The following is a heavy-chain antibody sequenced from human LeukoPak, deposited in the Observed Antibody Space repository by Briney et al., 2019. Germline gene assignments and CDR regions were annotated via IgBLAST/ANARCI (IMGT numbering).Heavy chain of an antibody. V-gene: IGHV1-2*02. CDR2: INPNDGGT. J-gene: IGHJ4*02. D-gene: IGHD4-17*01. CDR3: ARDDYGDLQYFEN. Sequence: ASVKVSCKASGYTFTKNFLHWVRQAPGQGLEWMGWINPNDGGTLYAQKFQGRVTMTTDTSIATAYMEMSTLTSDDTAVCYCARDDYGDLQYFENWGQGTLVTVSS. CDR1: GYTFTKNF.